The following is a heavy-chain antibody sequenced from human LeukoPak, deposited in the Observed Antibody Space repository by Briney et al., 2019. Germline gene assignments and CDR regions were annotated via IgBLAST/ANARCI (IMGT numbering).Heavy chain of an antibody. D-gene: IGHD5-24*01. CDR2: IKQDGTEI. CDR3: ARLMGAATRYDL. Sequence: GGSLRLSCVASGFTFSNHWMSWVRQAPGRELEWVATIKQDGTEIYYVDSVKGRFTISRDNAKSSVFLQMNGLRVEDTAVFYCARLMGAATRYDLWGQGTKVTVSS. V-gene: IGHV3-7*04. J-gene: IGHJ3*01. CDR1: GFTFSNHW.